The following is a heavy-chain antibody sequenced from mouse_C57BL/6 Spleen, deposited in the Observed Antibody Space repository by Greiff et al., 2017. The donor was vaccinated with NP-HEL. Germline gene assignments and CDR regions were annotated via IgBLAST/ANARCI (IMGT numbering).Heavy chain of an antibody. CDR2: IDPSDSFT. CDR1: GYTFPSYW. J-gene: IGHJ2*01. D-gene: IGHD3-2*02. V-gene: IGHV1-69*01. CDR3: ARGLRPYFDY. Sequence: QVQLQQPGAELVMPGASVKLSCKASGYTFPSYWLHWVKQRPGQGLEWIGEIDPSDSFTNYNQKFKGKSTLTVDKSSSPAYMQLSSRTSEDSAVYYCARGLRPYFDYWGQGTTLTVSS.